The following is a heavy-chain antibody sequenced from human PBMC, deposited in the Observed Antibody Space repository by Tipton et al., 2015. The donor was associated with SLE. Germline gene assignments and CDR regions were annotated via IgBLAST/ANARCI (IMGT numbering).Heavy chain of an antibody. D-gene: IGHD5-12*01. J-gene: IGHJ4*02. CDR2: IYYSGST. CDR1: GGSISSSSYY. CDR3: ATQWLRGDYFDY. V-gene: IGHV4-39*01. Sequence: TLSLTCTVSGGSISSSSYYWGWIRQPPGKGLEWIGSIYYSGSTYYNPSLKSRVTISVDTSKNQFFLKLSSVTAADTAVYYCATQWLRGDYFDYWGQGTLVTVSS.